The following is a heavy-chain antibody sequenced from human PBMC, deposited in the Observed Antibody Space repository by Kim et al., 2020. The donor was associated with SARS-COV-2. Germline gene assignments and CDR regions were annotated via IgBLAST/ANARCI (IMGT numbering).Heavy chain of an antibody. J-gene: IGHJ6*02. D-gene: IGHD6-25*01. CDR3: ARVQIWTQRQMDV. CDR1: GFTFTNYD. Sequence: GGSLRLSCAASGFTFTNYDISWVRQAPGKGLEWVSIINISGTRTYYTDSVQGRFTISRDNDKNTQFLQMNSLRAEDTAVYYCARVQIWTQRQMDVWGRGTADTVSS. CDR2: INISGTRT. V-gene: IGHV3-23*01.